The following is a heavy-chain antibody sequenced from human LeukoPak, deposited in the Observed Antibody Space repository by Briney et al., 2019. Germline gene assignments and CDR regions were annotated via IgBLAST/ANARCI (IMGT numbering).Heavy chain of an antibody. CDR3: AAGTPPYYYYYYMDV. Sequence: SVKVSCKASGFTFTSSAMQWVRQARGQRLEWIGWIVVGSGNTNYAQKFQERVTITRDMSTSTAYMELSSLRSEDMAVYYCAAGTPPYYYYYYMDVWGKGTTVTVSS. J-gene: IGHJ6*03. V-gene: IGHV1-58*02. CDR1: GFTFTSSA. CDR2: IVVGSGNT.